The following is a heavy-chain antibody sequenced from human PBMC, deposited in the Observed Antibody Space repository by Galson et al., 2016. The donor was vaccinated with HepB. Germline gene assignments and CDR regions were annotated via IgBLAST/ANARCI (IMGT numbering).Heavy chain of an antibody. CDR3: TRDREGAEAATSLGLVFYYYYYMDV. CDR1: GFTVNNNQ. CDR2: ITRGGST. D-gene: IGHD3-16*01. V-gene: IGHV3-53*01. J-gene: IGHJ6*03. Sequence: SLRLSCAASGFTVNNNQMAWVRQAPGKGLEWVSAITRGGSTNYAASVKGRFSISRAHWKNRLYLQMNSLRADDTAVDYCTRDREGAEAATSLGLVFYYYYYMDVWGMGATVTVSS.